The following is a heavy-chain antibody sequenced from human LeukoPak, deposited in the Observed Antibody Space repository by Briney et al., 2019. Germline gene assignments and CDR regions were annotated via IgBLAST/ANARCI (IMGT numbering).Heavy chain of an antibody. CDR1: GGSISSGGYY. V-gene: IGHV4-31*03. CDR3: ARGRVLTGYYSGRFDP. D-gene: IGHD3-9*01. Sequence: SQTLSLTCTVSGGSISSGGYYWSWIRQQQGKGLDWIGYIYYSGSTYYNPSLKSRVTISVDTSKNQFSLKLSSVTAADTAVYYCARGRVLTGYYSGRFDPWGQGTLVTVSS. J-gene: IGHJ5*02. CDR2: IYYSGST.